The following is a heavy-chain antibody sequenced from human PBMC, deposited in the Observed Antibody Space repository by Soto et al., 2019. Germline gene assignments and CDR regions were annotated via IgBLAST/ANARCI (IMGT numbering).Heavy chain of an antibody. J-gene: IGHJ4*02. CDR2: INHSGST. Sequence: LSLTCAVYGGSFSGYYWSWIRQPPGKGLEWIGEINHSGSTNYNPSLKSRVTISVDTSKNQFSLKLSSVTAADTAVYYCARGTWIQLWLGPYYFDYWGQGTLVTVSS. CDR3: ARGTWIQLWLGPYYFDY. V-gene: IGHV4-34*01. D-gene: IGHD5-18*01. CDR1: GGSFSGYY.